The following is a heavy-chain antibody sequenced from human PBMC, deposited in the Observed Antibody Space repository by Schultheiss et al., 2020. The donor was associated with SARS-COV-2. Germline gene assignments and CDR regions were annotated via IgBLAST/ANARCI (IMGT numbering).Heavy chain of an antibody. J-gene: IGHJ6*02. V-gene: IGHV3-11*06. D-gene: IGHD6-6*01. Sequence: GGSLRLSCAASGFTFSDYYMIWIRQAPGKGLEWLSYISSSSTYRTYADSVKGRFTISRDNAKNSLYLQMNSLRAEDTAIYYCARDGEYSSSSGYYYYYGMDVWGQGTTVTVSS. CDR2: ISSSSTYR. CDR3: ARDGEYSSSSGYYYYYGMDV. CDR1: GFTFSDYY.